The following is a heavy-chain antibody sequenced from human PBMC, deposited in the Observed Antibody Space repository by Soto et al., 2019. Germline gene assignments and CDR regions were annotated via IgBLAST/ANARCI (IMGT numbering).Heavy chain of an antibody. J-gene: IGHJ6*03. CDR2: IITFVGKA. V-gene: IGHV1-69*08. Sequence: QVQLVQSGPEVKKPGSSVKVSCKTSGGTLSSYSFIWVRQAPGQGLEWVGRIITFVGKANVAQRFQGRVTITADRSSASAYIELRRLTSDDTAVYYCARATGCHDSGGNYMDVWGTGTTVTVSS. CDR3: ARATGCHDSGGNYMDV. CDR1: GGTLSSYS. D-gene: IGHD3-9*01.